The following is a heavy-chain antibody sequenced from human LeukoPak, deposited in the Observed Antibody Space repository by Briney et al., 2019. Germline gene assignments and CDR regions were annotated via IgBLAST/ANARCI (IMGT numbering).Heavy chain of an antibody. CDR1: GLTVSDNY. CDR3: ARSGFWDGYSYYYMDV. V-gene: IGHV3-53*01. CDR2: IYTRGHT. D-gene: IGHD3-3*01. Sequence: PGGSLRLSCAASGLTVSDNYMSWVRQDPGEGVEWVSDIYTRGHTVYADTVKGRFIISKDNSNKIYLQMNSLRAADTAIYYCARSGFWDGYSYYYMDVWGKGTTVTVSS. J-gene: IGHJ6*03.